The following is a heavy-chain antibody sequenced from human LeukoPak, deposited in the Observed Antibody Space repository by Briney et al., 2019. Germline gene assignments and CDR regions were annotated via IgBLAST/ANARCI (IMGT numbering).Heavy chain of an antibody. Sequence: PSQTLSLTCTVSGVSIANTFYYWNSLRQPAGKGLEWIGRIYTTGSTDYNPSLKSRVTISLDTARNQFSLKLSSVTAADTAVYYCARRQDGHDYWGQGTLVTVSS. CDR2: IYTTGST. J-gene: IGHJ4*02. V-gene: IGHV4-61*02. CDR3: ARRQDGHDY. CDR1: GVSIANTFYY.